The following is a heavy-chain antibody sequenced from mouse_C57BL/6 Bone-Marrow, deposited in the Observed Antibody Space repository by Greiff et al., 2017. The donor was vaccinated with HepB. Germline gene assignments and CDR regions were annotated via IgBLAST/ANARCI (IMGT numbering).Heavy chain of an antibody. CDR1: GFTFSDYG. CDR2: INSGSSTN. Sequence: EVQLVESGGGLVKPGGSLKLSCAASGFTFSDYGMHWVRQAPEKGLEWVAYINSGSSTNYYADTVKGRFTISRDNANNTLFLQMTSLTSEDTAIYYCAAYYYDSSWNYAMDYWGQGTSVTVSS. D-gene: IGHD1-1*01. J-gene: IGHJ4*01. V-gene: IGHV5-17*01. CDR3: AAYYYDSSWNYAMDY.